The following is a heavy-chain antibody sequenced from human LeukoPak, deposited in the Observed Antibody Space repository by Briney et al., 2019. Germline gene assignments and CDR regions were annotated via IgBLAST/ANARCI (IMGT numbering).Heavy chain of an antibody. CDR1: GGSISGSY. CDR2: MYNSGST. CDR3: ARVMAAASYYFDY. V-gene: IGHV4-59*01. Sequence: SETLSLTCTVSGGSISGSYWSWIRQPPGKGLEWIAYMYNSGSTNYNPSPKSRVTISVDTSKNQFSLKLSSVTAADTAVYYCARVMAAASYYFDYWGQGTLVTVSS. D-gene: IGHD2-15*01. J-gene: IGHJ4*02.